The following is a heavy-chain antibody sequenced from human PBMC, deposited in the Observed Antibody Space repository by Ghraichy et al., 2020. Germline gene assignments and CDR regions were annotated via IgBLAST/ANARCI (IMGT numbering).Heavy chain of an antibody. CDR1: GDSISSGGYY. CDR3: ARDSQVEYSSSSAWFDP. V-gene: IGHV4-31*03. D-gene: IGHD6-6*01. Sequence: SETLSLTCTVSGDSISSGGYYWSWIRQHPGKGLEWIGYIYYSGSTYYNPSLKSRVTISVDTSKNQFSLKLSSVTAADTAVYYCARDSQVEYSSSSAWFDPWGQGTLVTVSS. J-gene: IGHJ5*02. CDR2: IYYSGST.